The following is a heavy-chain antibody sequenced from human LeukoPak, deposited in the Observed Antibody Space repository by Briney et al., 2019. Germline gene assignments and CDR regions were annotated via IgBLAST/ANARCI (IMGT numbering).Heavy chain of an antibody. D-gene: IGHD6-13*01. J-gene: IGHJ3*02. CDR1: GFSISSDYY. V-gene: IGHV4-38-2*02. CDR3: ARPTVISSSLGKNAFDI. CDR2: VSHSGIT. Sequence: SETLSLTCTVPGFSISSDYYWGWIRQPPGKGLEWIGSVSHSGITYYNSSLNSRVTISVDTSKNQFSLKLSSVTAADTAVYYCARPTVISSSLGKNAFDIWGQGTMVTVSS.